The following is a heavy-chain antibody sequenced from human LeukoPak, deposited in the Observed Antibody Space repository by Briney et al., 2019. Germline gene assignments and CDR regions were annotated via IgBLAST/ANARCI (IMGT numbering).Heavy chain of an antibody. CDR1: RGTFSSYA. CDR3: ARRAGGYSHPYDY. D-gene: IGHD4-23*01. V-gene: IGHV1-69*01. CDR2: IIPIFGTA. Sequence: SVKVSCKASRGTFSSYAINWVRQAPGQGLEWMGGIIPIFGTANYAQKFQGRVTITADESTSTAYMELSSLRSEDTAVYYCARRAGGYSHPYDYWGQGTLVTVSS. J-gene: IGHJ4*02.